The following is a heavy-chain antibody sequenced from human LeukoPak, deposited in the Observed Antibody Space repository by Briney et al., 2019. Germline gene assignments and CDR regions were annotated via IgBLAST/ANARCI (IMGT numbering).Heavy chain of an antibody. CDR3: ARVVVPAALNWFDP. D-gene: IGHD2-2*01. J-gene: IGHJ5*02. V-gene: IGHV1-69*13. CDR1: GGTFSSYA. Sequence: GASVKVSCKASGGTFSSYAISWVRQAPGQGLEWMGGIIPIFGTANYAQKFQGRVTITADEPTSTAYMELSSLRSEDTAVYYCARVVVPAALNWFDPWGQGTLVTVSS. CDR2: IIPIFGTA.